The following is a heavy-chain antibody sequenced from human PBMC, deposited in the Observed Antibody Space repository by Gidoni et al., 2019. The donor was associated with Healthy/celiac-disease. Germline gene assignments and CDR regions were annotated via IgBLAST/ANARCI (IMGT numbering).Heavy chain of an antibody. CDR1: GFTFSSYG. J-gene: IGHJ6*02. Sequence: QVQLVESGGGVVQPGRSLRLSCAASGFTFSSYGMHWVRQAPGKGLEWVAVIWYDGSNKYYADSVKGRFTISRDNSKNTLYLQMNSLRAEDTAVYYCASEQVVPAAMTGEHYYYGMDVWGQGTTVTVSS. CDR3: ASEQVVPAAMTGEHYYYGMDV. D-gene: IGHD2-2*01. CDR2: IWYDGSNK. V-gene: IGHV3-33*01.